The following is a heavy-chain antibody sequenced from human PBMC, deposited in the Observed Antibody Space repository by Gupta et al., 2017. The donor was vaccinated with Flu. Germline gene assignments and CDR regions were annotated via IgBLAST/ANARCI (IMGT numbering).Heavy chain of an antibody. J-gene: IGHJ5*02. CDR1: GGSISSSSYY. D-gene: IGHD3-22*01. Sequence: QLQLQESGPGLVKPSETLSLTCTVSGGSISSSSYYWGWIRQPPGKGLEWIGSIDYSGSTYYNPSLKSRVTISVDTSKNQFSLKLSSVTAADTAVYYCAGNSDYEGTFDPWGQGTLVTVSS. V-gene: IGHV4-39*01. CDR2: IDYSGST. CDR3: AGNSDYEGTFDP.